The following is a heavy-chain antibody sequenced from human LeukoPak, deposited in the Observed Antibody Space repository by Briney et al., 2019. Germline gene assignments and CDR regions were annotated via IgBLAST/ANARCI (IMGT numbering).Heavy chain of an antibody. CDR2: IRYDGSNK. CDR1: GFTFSSYG. V-gene: IGHV3-30*02. Sequence: GGSLRLSCAASGFTFSSYGMHWVRQAPGKGLEWVAFIRYDGSNKYYADSVKGRFTISRDNSKNTLYLQMNSLRAEDTAVYYCAKDSYYDFWSGYPYYMDVWGKGTTVTVSS. CDR3: AKDSYYDFWSGYPYYMDV. J-gene: IGHJ6*03. D-gene: IGHD3-3*01.